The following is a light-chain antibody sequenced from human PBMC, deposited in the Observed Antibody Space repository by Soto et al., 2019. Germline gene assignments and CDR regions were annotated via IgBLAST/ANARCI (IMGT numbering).Light chain of an antibody. CDR2: GAS. CDR1: QRLISSY. J-gene: IGKJ3*01. CDR3: QHYGSSVLT. Sequence: EIVLTQSPGTLSLSPGEGASLSCRASQRLISSYIARSQQKPGQAPRHLIFGASSRDTSIPDRFSGSGSGTDFTLTISRLEPEDFAVYYCQHYGSSVLTFGTGTKVDIK. V-gene: IGKV3-20*01.